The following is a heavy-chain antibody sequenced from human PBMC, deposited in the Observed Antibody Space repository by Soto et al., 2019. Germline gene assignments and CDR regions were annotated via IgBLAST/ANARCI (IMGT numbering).Heavy chain of an antibody. J-gene: IGHJ4*02. CDR3: ARGPGGFGDFSLDY. Sequence: QVQLQASGPGLVKPSETLSLSCGVSGGSISQYYWSWIRQPAGKGLEWIGRIYSGGSTNYNPSIESRVTMSVDTYKNQFALKLSSVTAADTAVYYCARGPGGFGDFSLDYWGQGTLVTVSS. CDR1: GGSISQYY. D-gene: IGHD3-10*01. V-gene: IGHV4-4*07. CDR2: IYSGGST.